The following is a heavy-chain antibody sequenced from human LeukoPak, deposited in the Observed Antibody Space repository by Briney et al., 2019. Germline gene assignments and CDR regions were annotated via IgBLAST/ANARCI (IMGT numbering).Heavy chain of an antibody. CDR2: IYYSGST. CDR3: ATPTTVTDDAFDI. CDR1: GGSISSGGYY. V-gene: IGHV4-31*03. D-gene: IGHD4-17*01. Sequence: TASETLSLTCTVSGGSISSGGYYWSWIRQHPGKDLEWIGYIYYSGSTYYNPSLKSRVTISVDTSKNQFSLKLSSVTAADTAVYYCATPTTVTDDAFDIWGQGTMVTVSS. J-gene: IGHJ3*02.